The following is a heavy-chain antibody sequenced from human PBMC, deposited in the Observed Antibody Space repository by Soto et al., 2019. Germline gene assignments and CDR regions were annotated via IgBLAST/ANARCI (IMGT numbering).Heavy chain of an antibody. J-gene: IGHJ3*02. CDR1: GFSLSTSGVG. V-gene: IGHV2-5*01. D-gene: IGHD3-10*01. Sequence: QITLKESGPPLVKPTQTLTLTCTFSGFSLSTSGVGVGWIRQPPGKALEWLALIYWNDDKRYSPSLKSRLTITKDTSKNQVVLTMTNMDPVDTATYYCAHCPTLQAVRGAHDAFDIWGQGTMVTVSS. CDR2: IYWNDDK. CDR3: AHCPTLQAVRGAHDAFDI.